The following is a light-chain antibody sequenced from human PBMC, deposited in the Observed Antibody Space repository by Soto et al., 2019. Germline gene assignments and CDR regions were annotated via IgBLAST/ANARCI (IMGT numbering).Light chain of an antibody. CDR3: CSFAGDFYV. CDR2: DVS. V-gene: IGLV2-11*01. J-gene: IGLJ1*01. Sequence: QSALTHPRSVSGSPGQSVAISCTGTTSDVGGYDYVSCNQQHPGKAPELIIFDVSKRPSGVPDRFSGSKSGNTASLTISGLQAEDEADYYCCSFAGDFYVFGSGTKVTAL. CDR1: TSDVGGYDY.